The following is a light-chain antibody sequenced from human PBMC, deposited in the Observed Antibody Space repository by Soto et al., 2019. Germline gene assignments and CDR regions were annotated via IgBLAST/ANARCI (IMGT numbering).Light chain of an antibody. CDR3: QQSYSRPRT. CDR2: TAS. CDR1: QSISTY. Sequence: DIQMTQSPSSLSASVGDRVTLTCRASQSISTYLNWYQQKPGKAPDLLIYTASNLESGVPSRFSGSGSGTDFTLTISSLQPEDFATYFYQQSYSRPRTFGQGTKVEIK. V-gene: IGKV1-39*01. J-gene: IGKJ1*01.